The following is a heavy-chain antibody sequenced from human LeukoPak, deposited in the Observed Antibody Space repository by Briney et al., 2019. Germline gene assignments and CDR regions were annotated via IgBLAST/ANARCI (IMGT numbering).Heavy chain of an antibody. D-gene: IGHD3-10*01. CDR3: ARALYGSGSYYTSDY. CDR1: GYTFTSYG. Sequence: ASVKVSCTASGYTFTSYGISWVRQAPGQGLKWMGWISAYNGNTNYARKLQGRVTMTTDTSTSTAYMELRSLRSDDTAVYYCARALYGSGSYYTSDYWGQGTLVTVSS. CDR2: ISAYNGNT. J-gene: IGHJ4*02. V-gene: IGHV1-18*04.